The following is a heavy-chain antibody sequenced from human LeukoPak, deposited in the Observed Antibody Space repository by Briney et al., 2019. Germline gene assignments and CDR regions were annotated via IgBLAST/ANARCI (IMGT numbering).Heavy chain of an antibody. D-gene: IGHD6-13*01. CDR1: GGSIRSYY. J-gene: IGHJ6*03. CDR3: ARCIAAAGTVDYYYLDV. Sequence: SETLSLTCTVSGGSIRSYYWSWIRQPPGKGLEWIGYIYYSGSTNYNPSLKSRVTISVDTSKNQFSLKLSSVTAADTAVYYCARCIAAAGTVDYYYLDVWGKGTTVTVSS. CDR2: IYYSGST. V-gene: IGHV4-59*01.